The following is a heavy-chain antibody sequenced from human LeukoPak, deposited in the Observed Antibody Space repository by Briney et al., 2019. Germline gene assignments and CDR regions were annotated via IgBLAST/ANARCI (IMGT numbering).Heavy chain of an antibody. CDR3: AKTRGKYSSSSVDY. D-gene: IGHD6-6*01. V-gene: IGHV1-2*02. CDR1: GYTFTGYY. CDR2: INPNSGGT. J-gene: IGHJ4*02. Sequence: ASVKVSCKASGYTFTGYYMHWVRQGPGQGLEWMGWINPNSGGTDYALRFQGRVTMTRDTSISTAYMELRRLRSDDTAVYYCAKTRGKYSSSSVDYWGQGTLVTVSS.